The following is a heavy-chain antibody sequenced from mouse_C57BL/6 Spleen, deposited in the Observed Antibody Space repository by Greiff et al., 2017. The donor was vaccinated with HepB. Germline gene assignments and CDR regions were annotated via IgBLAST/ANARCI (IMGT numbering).Heavy chain of an antibody. Sequence: VQGVESGPGLVQPSQSLSITCTVSGFSLTSYGVHWVRQSPGKGLEWLGVIWRGGSTDYNAAFMSRLSITKDNSKSQVFFKMNSLQADDTAIYYCAKSSGDYYGSSYYFDYWGQGSTLTVSS. CDR2: IWRGGST. CDR3: AKSSGDYYGSSYYFDY. D-gene: IGHD1-1*01. J-gene: IGHJ2*01. V-gene: IGHV2-5*01. CDR1: GFSLTSYG.